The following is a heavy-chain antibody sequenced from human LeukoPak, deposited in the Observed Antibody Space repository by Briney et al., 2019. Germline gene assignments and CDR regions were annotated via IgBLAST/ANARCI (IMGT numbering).Heavy chain of an antibody. D-gene: IGHD4/OR15-4a*01. CDR2: INPGGGYT. CDR1: GYTFTGYY. Sequence: APVKVSCKASGYTFTGYYMHWVRQAPGQGLEWMGIINPGGGYTRFAQKFQGRVTMSTDTSTSTVYMELSSLRSEDTAVYYCARDGANYAFDICGQGTMVTVSS. J-gene: IGHJ3*02. CDR3: ARDGANYAFDI. V-gene: IGHV1-46*01.